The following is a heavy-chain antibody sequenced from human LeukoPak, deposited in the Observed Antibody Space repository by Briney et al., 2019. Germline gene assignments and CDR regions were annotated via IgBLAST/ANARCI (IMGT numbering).Heavy chain of an antibody. CDR1: GFTFSSYE. V-gene: IGHV3-48*03. CDR2: ISVSGGTI. Sequence: PGGSLRLSCAASGFTFSSYEMNWVRQAPGKGLEWVSYISVSGGTIHYADSVKGRFTISRDNAKNSMYLQMNSLRAEDTAVYYCAREEIRRGSSPFDYWGPGTLVTVSS. J-gene: IGHJ4*02. CDR3: AREEIRRGSSPFDY. D-gene: IGHD1-26*01.